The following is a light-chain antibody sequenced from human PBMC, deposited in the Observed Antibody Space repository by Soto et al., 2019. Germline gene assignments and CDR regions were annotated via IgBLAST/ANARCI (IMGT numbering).Light chain of an antibody. V-gene: IGLV2-18*02. Sequence: QAVLTQPPSVSGSPGQSVAISCTGTSSDVGSSNGVSWYQQPPGTAPKLMIYDVSNRPSGVPDRFSGSKSGNTASLTISGLQAEDEADYYCSSYTSSSTYVFGSGTKVTVL. CDR1: SSDVGSSNG. CDR3: SSYTSSSTYV. J-gene: IGLJ1*01. CDR2: DVS.